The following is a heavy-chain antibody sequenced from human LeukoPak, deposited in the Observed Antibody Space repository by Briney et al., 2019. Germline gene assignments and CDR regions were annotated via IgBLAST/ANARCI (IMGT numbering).Heavy chain of an antibody. CDR3: ARDLYHGHYAHTPDY. CDR1: GFTFNDHY. CDR2: INPNHGGT. V-gene: IGHV1-2*02. J-gene: IGHJ4*02. D-gene: IGHD4-17*01. Sequence: ASVKVSCKASGFTFNDHYMHWVRQAPGQGLVWMGWINPNHGGTNYAQEFRGRFTMTRDTSISTVYMELHSLRSDDTAVYYCARDLYHGHYAHTPDYWGQGTLVTVSS.